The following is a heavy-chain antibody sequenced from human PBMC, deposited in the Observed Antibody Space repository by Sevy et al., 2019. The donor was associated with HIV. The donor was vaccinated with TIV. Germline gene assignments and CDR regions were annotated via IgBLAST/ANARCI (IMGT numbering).Heavy chain of an antibody. J-gene: IGHJ4*02. D-gene: IGHD6-19*01. CDR3: VRERAGIDH. V-gene: IGHV3-53*01. Sequence: GGSLRLSSAASGFTVTFNSMNWVRQAPGRGLVWVSVIYVGRNTYYADSVKGRFTIFRDSFKDTVDLQMDSLRPEDSGVYYCVRERAGIDHWGQGTLVTVSS. CDR2: IYVGRNT. CDR1: GFTVTFNS.